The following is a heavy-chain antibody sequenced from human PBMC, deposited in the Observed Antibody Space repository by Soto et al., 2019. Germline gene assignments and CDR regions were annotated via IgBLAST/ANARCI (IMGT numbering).Heavy chain of an antibody. CDR2: INHSGST. CDR1: GGSFSGYY. V-gene: IGHV4-34*01. Sequence: SETLSLTCAVYGGSFSGYYWSWIRQPPGKGLEWSGEINHSGSTNYNPSLKSRVTISVDTSKNQFSLKLSSVTAADTAVYYCARARWGDLWSGYFHYYYYYMDVWGKGTTVTVSS. J-gene: IGHJ6*03. D-gene: IGHD3-3*01. CDR3: ARARWGDLWSGYFHYYYYYMDV.